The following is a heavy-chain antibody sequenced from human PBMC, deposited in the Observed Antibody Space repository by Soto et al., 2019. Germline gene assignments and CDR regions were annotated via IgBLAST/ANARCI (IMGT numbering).Heavy chain of an antibody. D-gene: IGHD3-22*01. J-gene: IGHJ3*02. CDR2: ISAYNGNT. Sequence: ASVKVSCKASGYTFTSYGISWVRQAPGQGLEWMGWISAYNGNTNYAQKLQGRVTMTTDTSTSTAYMELRSLRSDDTAVYYCARDLDSSGDDAFDIWGQGTMVTVSS. V-gene: IGHV1-18*01. CDR1: GYTFTSYG. CDR3: ARDLDSSGDDAFDI.